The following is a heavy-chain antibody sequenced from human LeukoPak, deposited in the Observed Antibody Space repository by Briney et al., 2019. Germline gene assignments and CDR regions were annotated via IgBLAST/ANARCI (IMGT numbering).Heavy chain of an antibody. CDR1: GGSISSGGYY. V-gene: IGHV4-31*03. J-gene: IGHJ5*02. CDR2: IYYSGST. CDR3: ARDLSNWNVGFDP. D-gene: IGHD1-20*01. Sequence: SQTLSLTCTVSGGSISSGGYYWSWIRQHPGKGLEWIGYIYYSGSTYYNPSLKSRVAISVDTSKNQFSLKLSSVTAADTAVYYCARDLSNWNVGFDPWGQGTLVTVSS.